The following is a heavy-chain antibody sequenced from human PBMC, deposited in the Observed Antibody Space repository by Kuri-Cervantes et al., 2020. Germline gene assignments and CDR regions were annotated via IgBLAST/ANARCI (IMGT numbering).Heavy chain of an antibody. D-gene: IGHD1-20*01. Sequence: SGPTLVKPTQTLTLTCTFSGFPLSTSGVGVGWIRQPPGKALEWPALIYWDDDKRYSPSLKSRLTITKDTSKNQVVLTMTNMDPVDTATYYCAHTKPSNWNDRGHYFDYWGQGTLVTVSS. V-gene: IGHV2-5*02. CDR1: GFPLSTSGVG. CDR2: IYWDDDK. CDR3: AHTKPSNWNDRGHYFDY. J-gene: IGHJ4*02.